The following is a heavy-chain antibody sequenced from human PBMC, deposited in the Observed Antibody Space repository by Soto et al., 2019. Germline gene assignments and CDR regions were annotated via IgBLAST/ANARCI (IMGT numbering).Heavy chain of an antibody. Sequence: GSLRLSCAASGFTFSSYSMNWVRQAPWKGLEWVSSISSSSSYIYYADSVKGRFTISRDNAKNSLYLQMNSLRAEDTAVYYCASLMGDYRNHGFDYWGQGTLVTVSS. CDR3: ASLMGDYRNHGFDY. V-gene: IGHV3-21*01. CDR2: ISSSSSYI. J-gene: IGHJ4*02. D-gene: IGHD4-4*01. CDR1: GFTFSSYS.